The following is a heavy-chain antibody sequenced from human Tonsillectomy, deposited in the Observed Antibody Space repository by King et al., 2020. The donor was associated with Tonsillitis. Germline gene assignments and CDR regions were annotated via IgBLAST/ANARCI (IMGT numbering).Heavy chain of an antibody. D-gene: IGHD3-16*02. J-gene: IGHJ4*02. CDR1: GFIFSSYG. CDR2: ISYDGINK. Sequence: QVQLVESGGGVVQPGRSLRLSCAASGFIFSSYGMQWVRQAPGRGLEWVGVISYDGINKYYADSVKGRITISRANSTNTLYLQMNSLRAEDTAVYYCAKVPGVSGTYPSYFDFWGQGTLVTVSS. CDR3: AKVPGVSGTYPSYFDF. V-gene: IGHV3-30*18.